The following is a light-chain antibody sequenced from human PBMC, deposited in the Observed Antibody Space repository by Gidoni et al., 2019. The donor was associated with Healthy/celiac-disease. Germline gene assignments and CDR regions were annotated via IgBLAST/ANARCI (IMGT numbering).Light chain of an antibody. CDR3: SSYTSSSTL. V-gene: IGLV2-14*01. Sequence: QSALTQPASVSGSPGQSITISCPGTSSDVGGYNYVSWYQQPPGKAPKLTIYEVSNRPSGVSNRFSGSKSGNTASLTISGLQAEDEADYYCSSYTSSSTLFGGGTKLTVL. J-gene: IGLJ2*01. CDR1: SSDVGGYNY. CDR2: EVS.